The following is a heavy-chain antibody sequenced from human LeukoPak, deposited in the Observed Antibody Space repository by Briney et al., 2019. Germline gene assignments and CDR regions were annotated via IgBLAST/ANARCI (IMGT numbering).Heavy chain of an antibody. J-gene: IGHJ4*02. D-gene: IGHD5-18*01. CDR1: GFTFSSYA. CDR3: VRIQLWSQQLDY. CDR2: ISGSGGST. Sequence: PGGSLRLSCAASGFTFSSYAMSWVRQAPGKGLEWVSAISGSGGSTYYADSVKGRFTISRDNSKNTLYLQMNSLRAEDTAVYYCVRIQLWSQQLDYWGQGTLVTVSS. V-gene: IGHV3-23*01.